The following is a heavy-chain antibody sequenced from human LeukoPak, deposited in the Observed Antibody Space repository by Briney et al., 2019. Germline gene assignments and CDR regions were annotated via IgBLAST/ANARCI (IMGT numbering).Heavy chain of an antibody. J-gene: IGHJ4*02. D-gene: IGHD3-16*01. V-gene: IGHV1-46*01. Sequence: ASVKAPCKASGYTFTRYYMYWVRQAPGQGLEWMGIINPSGGSATYAQKFQGRVTMTRDTSTNTVYMELSSLRSEDTAVYYCARYNDYLDYWGQGTLVTVSS. CDR2: INPSGGSA. CDR3: ARYNDYLDY. CDR1: GYTFTRYY.